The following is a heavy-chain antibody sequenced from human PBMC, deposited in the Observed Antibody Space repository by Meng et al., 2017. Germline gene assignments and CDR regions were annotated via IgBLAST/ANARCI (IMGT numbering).Heavy chain of an antibody. CDR1: GGSVSSYF. Sequence: SETLSLTCTASGGSVSSYFWTWIRQPAGKGLEWIGRIYSSGSTNYNPSLKSRVTMSVDTSNNQFSLKLTSVTAADTAVYYCARGVGSLDYWGQGTLVTVSS. D-gene: IGHD3-16*02. CDR2: IYSSGST. CDR3: ARGVGSLDY. J-gene: IGHJ4*02. V-gene: IGHV4-4*07.